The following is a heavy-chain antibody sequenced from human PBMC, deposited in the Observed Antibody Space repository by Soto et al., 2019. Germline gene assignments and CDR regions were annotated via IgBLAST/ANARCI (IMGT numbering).Heavy chain of an antibody. D-gene: IGHD2-15*01. Sequence: QVQLVQSGAEVKKPGSSVKVSCKASGGTFSSYAISWVRQAPGQGLEWMGGIIPIFGTANYAQKVQGRVTITADESTRTAYMELSSLRSEDTAVYYCANYCRCGSCVPDYWGQGTLVTVSS. CDR1: GGTFSSYA. J-gene: IGHJ4*02. CDR2: IIPIFGTA. CDR3: ANYCRCGSCVPDY. V-gene: IGHV1-69*01.